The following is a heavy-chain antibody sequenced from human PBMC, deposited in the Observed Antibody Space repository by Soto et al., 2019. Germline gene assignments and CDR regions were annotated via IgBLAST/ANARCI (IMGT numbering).Heavy chain of an antibody. Sequence: GGSLRLSCAASGFTFSSYAMSWVRQAPGKGLEWVSAISGSGGSTYYADSVKGRFTISRDNSKNTLYLQMNSLRAEDTAVYYCAKDRVDIVVVPAAYYYYYGMDVCGQRTTVTVSS. V-gene: IGHV3-23*01. D-gene: IGHD2-2*03. CDR3: AKDRVDIVVVPAAYYYYYGMDV. J-gene: IGHJ6*02. CDR2: ISGSGGST. CDR1: GFTFSSYA.